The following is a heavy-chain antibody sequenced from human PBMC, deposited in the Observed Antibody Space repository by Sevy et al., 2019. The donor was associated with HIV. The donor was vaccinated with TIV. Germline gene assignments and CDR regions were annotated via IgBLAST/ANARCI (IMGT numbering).Heavy chain of an antibody. J-gene: IGHJ4*02. CDR2: IKEDGSEK. V-gene: IGHV3-7*03. Sequence: GGFLRLSCAASGFTFSTHWMSWVRQAPGKGLEWVANIKEDGSEKYYVDSVKGRFTISRDNAKNSLFLQMNSLRAEYTAVYYCAKDVYWGQGTLVTVSS. CDR3: AKDVY. CDR1: GFTFSTHW.